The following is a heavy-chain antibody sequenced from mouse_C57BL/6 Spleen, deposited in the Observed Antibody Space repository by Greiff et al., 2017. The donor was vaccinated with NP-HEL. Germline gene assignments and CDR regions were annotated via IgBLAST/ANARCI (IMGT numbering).Heavy chain of an antibody. D-gene: IGHD2-2*01. V-gene: IGHV1-15*01. CDR3: TRSSTMVTALD. Sequence: VNVVESGAELVRPGASVTLSCKASGYTFTDYEMHWVKQTPVHGLEWIGAIDPETGGTAYNQKFKGKAILTADKASSTAYMELRSLTSEDSAVYYCTRSSTMVTALDWGQGTTLTVSS. CDR2: IDPETGGT. J-gene: IGHJ2*01. CDR1: GYTFTDYE.